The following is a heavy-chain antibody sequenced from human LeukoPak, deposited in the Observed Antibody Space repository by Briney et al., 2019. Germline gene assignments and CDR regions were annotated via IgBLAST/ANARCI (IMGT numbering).Heavy chain of an antibody. J-gene: IGHJ5*01. CDR2: INWNGGST. CDR1: GFTFSSYD. Sequence: GGSLRLSCAASGFTFSSYDMHWVRQAPGKGLEWVSGINWNGGSTGYVDSVKGRFTISRDNAKNSLYLQMNSLRAEDTALYYCARGIDDGDNWFDSWGQGTLVTVSS. D-gene: IGHD1-1*01. CDR3: ARGIDDGDNWFDS. V-gene: IGHV3-20*04.